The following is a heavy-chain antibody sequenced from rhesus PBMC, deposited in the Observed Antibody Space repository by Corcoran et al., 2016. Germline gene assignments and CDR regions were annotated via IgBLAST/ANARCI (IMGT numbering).Heavy chain of an antibody. CDR1: GGSISSSY. CDR3: ASTTYSSGWPIFDY. V-gene: IGHV4-169*02. D-gene: IGHD6-31*01. Sequence: QLQLQESGPGLVKPSETLSVTCAVSGGSISSSYWSWIRQAPGKGLEWIGYIYGSGSSTNYNPSLKSRVTLSVATSKNRLSLKLSSVTAADTAVYYCASTTYSSGWPIFDYWGQGVLVTVSS. CDR2: IYGSGSST. J-gene: IGHJ4*01.